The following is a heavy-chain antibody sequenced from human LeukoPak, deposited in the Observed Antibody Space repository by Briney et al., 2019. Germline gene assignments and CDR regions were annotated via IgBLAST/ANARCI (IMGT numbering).Heavy chain of an antibody. Sequence: GGSLRLSCAASGFTFSSYAMSWVRQAPGKGLEWVSGISGSGVGTYYADSVKGRFTISRDNSKNTLYLQMNSLRAEDTAVYYCARVRQGHPSWFDPWGQGTLVTVSS. CDR3: ARVRQGHPSWFDP. V-gene: IGHV3-23*01. CDR1: GFTFSSYA. CDR2: ISGSGVGT. J-gene: IGHJ5*02.